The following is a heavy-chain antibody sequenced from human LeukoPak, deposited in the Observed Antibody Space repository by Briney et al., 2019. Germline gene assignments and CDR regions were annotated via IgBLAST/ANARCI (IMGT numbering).Heavy chain of an antibody. J-gene: IGHJ5*02. V-gene: IGHV1-69*13. CDR2: IIPLFGTP. Sequence: SVKVSCKASGYTFTSYGISWVRQAPGQGLEWMGGIIPLFGTPNYAQKFQGRVTITADESTSTAYMELSRLRADDTAVYYCARRFWSGYSNWFDPWGQGTLVTVSS. CDR1: GYTFTSYG. D-gene: IGHD3-3*01. CDR3: ARRFWSGYSNWFDP.